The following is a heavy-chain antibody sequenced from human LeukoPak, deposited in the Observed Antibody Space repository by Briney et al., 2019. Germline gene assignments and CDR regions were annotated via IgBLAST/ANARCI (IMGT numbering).Heavy chain of an antibody. Sequence: SETLSLTCTVSGGSISSYYWSWIRQPPGKGLEWIGYIYYSGSTNYNPSLKRRVTISVDPSKNQFSLKLSSVTAADTAVYYCARVRYYYGSGSYLNWFDPWGQGTLVTVSS. V-gene: IGHV4-59*01. CDR1: GGSISSYY. CDR3: ARVRYYYGSGSYLNWFDP. J-gene: IGHJ5*02. CDR2: IYYSGST. D-gene: IGHD3-10*01.